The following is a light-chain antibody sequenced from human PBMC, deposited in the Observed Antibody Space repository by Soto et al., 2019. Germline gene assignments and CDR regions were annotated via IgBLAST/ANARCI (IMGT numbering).Light chain of an antibody. CDR1: QSVLYSSNNKNY. CDR2: WAS. Sequence: DIVMTQSPDSLAVSLGERATINCKSSQSVLYSSNNKNYLAWYQQKPGQPPKLLIYWASTRESGVPDRFSGSGSGTDFTLTISSLQAEDVAVYYCQQYYGRPYTFGQGTKLEIK. J-gene: IGKJ2*01. CDR3: QQYYGRPYT. V-gene: IGKV4-1*01.